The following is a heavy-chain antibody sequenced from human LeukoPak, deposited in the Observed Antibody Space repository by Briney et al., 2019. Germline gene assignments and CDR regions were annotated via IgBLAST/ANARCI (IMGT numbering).Heavy chain of an antibody. CDR2: IFHGGST. CDR3: AKSNGYGLVDI. J-gene: IGHJ3*02. V-gene: IGHV4-59*12. CDR1: GGSIRSYY. Sequence: SETLSLTCTVSGGSIRSYYWSGIRQPPGKGLEWIGEIFHGGSTNYNPSLKSRVTISLDTSRNQFSLKLNSVTAADTAVYYCAKSNGYGLVDIWGQGTMVTVSS. D-gene: IGHD3-10*01.